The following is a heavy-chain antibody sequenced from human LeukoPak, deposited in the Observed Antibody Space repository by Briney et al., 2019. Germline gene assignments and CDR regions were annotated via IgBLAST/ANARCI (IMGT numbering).Heavy chain of an antibody. CDR3: ARDGNPPKAYDFWSGYPSYYSDY. J-gene: IGHJ4*02. V-gene: IGHV1-18*01. D-gene: IGHD3-3*01. CDR2: ISAYNGNT. CDR1: GYTFTSYG. Sequence: ASVKVSCKASGYTFTSYGISWVRQAPGQGLEWMGWISAYNGNTNYAQKLQGRVTMTTDTSTSTAYMELRSLRSDDTAVYYCARDGNPPKAYDFWSGYPSYYSDYWGQGTLVTVSS.